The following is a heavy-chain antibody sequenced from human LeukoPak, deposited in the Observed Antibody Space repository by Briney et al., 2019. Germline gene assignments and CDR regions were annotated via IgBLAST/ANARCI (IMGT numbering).Heavy chain of an antibody. CDR2: IYDSGST. D-gene: IGHD1-26*01. CDR3: ARTYSGRSYYFDC. V-gene: IGHV4-59*01. J-gene: IGHJ4*02. CDR1: RASISSSY. Sequence: SETLSLTCTVSRASISSSYYNWIRQPPGKGLEHIGNIYDSGSTYYNPSLKSRVTISVDTSKNQFSLKLSSVTAADTAVYYCARTYSGRSYYFDCWGQGTLVTVSS.